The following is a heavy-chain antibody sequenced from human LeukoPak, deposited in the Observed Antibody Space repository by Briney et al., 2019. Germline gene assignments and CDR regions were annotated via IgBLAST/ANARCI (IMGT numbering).Heavy chain of an antibody. CDR2: IWYDGSNK. V-gene: IGHV3-33*08. J-gene: IGHJ5*02. CDR3: ARGRRTLGP. CDR1: GFTFSSYG. Sequence: PGGSLRLSCAASGFTFSSYGMHWVRQAPGKGLEWVAVIWYDGSNKYYADSLQGRFTISRDNSKNTLYLQMNSLRAEDTAVYYCARGRRTLGPWGQGTLVTVSS.